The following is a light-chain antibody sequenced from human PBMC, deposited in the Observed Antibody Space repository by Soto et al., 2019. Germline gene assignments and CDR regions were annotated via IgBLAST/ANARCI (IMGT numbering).Light chain of an antibody. J-gene: IGKJ1*01. Sequence: EIVVTQSPAALSVSPGERATLSCRASQSIGGNLAWYQQKPGQAPRLLIYDVSTRATGIPARFSGRGSGTEFTLTISSLQSEDFALYYRQQYNNRPPWTFGQGTKVDIK. CDR3: QQYNNRPPWT. V-gene: IGKV3-15*01. CDR2: DVS. CDR1: QSIGGN.